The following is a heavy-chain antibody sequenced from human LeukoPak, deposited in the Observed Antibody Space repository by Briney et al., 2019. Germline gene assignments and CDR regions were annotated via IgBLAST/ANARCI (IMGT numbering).Heavy chain of an antibody. J-gene: IGHJ4*02. CDR3: VRDGGVSGYDLLDY. CDR2: INQDGSED. D-gene: IGHD5-12*01. V-gene: IGHV3-7*01. CDR1: GFTFSNYW. Sequence: PGGSLRLSCAASGFTFSNYWMSWVRQAPGKELEWVAHINQDGSEDHYMDSVKARFIISRDNAKNSLSLQMDSLRAEDTAVYYCVRDGGVSGYDLLDYWGQGTLVTVSS.